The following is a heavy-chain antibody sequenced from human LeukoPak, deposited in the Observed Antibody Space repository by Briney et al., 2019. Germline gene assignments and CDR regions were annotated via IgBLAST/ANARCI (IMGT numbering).Heavy chain of an antibody. CDR1: GYTFTSYY. CDR2: INPSGGST. J-gene: IGHJ5*02. Sequence: ASVKVSCKASGYTFTSYYMHWARQAPGQGLEWMGIINPSGGSTSYAQKFQGRVTMTRDMSTSTVYMGLSSLRSEDTAVYYCARDPSGLRRWFDPWGQGTLVTVSS. CDR3: ARDPSGLRRWFDP. V-gene: IGHV1-46*01. D-gene: IGHD3-10*01.